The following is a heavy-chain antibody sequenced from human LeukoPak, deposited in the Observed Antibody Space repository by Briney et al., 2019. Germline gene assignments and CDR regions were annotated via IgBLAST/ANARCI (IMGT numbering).Heavy chain of an antibody. CDR1: GYTYA. Sequence: ASVKVSCKASGYTYAMNWVRQAPGQGLEWMGWINPNSGATDYAQKFQGRVTMTRDTSITTAFMELSSLRSDDTAVYYCANRVSSSAFDHWGQGTLVTVSS. V-gene: IGHV1-2*02. D-gene: IGHD6-6*01. CDR2: INPNSGAT. CDR3: ANRVSSSAFDH. J-gene: IGHJ4*02.